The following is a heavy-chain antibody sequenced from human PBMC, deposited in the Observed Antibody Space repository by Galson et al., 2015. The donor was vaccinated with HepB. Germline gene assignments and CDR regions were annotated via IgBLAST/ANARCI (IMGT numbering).Heavy chain of an antibody. J-gene: IGHJ4*02. CDR2: ISHSTNSI. D-gene: IGHD3-10*01. Sequence: SLRLSCAASGFTFNNYNMNWVRQAPGKGLEWVSYISHSTNSIYYADSVKGRFTISRDNAKSSLYLQLNSLRDEDTAVYYCARSLGRRGVDPQPYYFDYWGQGTLVTVSS. CDR3: ARSLGRRGVDPQPYYFDY. CDR1: GFTFNNYN. V-gene: IGHV3-48*02.